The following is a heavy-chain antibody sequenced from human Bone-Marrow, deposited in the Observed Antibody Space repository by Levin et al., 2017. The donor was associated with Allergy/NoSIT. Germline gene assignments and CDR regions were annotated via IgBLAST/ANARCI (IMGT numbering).Heavy chain of an antibody. V-gene: IGHV1-8*01. CDR1: GYTFSKYE. CDR2: IKPETGSS. Sequence: ASVKVSCETSGYTFSKYELHWVRQAPGQGLEWLGWIKPETGSSRFSEKVRDRVSLIRDTSKATAYLELRRLRSDDTGVYYCARDSTVIGLDYYGLDVWGQGTTITVSS. D-gene: IGHD3-22*01. J-gene: IGHJ6*02. CDR3: ARDSTVIGLDYYGLDV.